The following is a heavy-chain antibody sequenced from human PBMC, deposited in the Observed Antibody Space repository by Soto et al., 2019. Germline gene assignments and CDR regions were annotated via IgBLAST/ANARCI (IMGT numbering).Heavy chain of an antibody. CDR1: GESFSGYY. CDR3: ARGSYTVSGSVRWGPTQQVRYGTDV. J-gene: IGHJ6*02. D-gene: IGHD2-15*01. CDR2: IDHYGST. Sequence: QVQLQQWGAGLLKPSETLALTCSVYGESFSGYYWTWIRQSPGKGLEWIGEIDHYGSTNYNPSLKSRVTISKSTPTCQFSLVLRSMTVADTAIYYCARGSYTVSGSVRWGPTQQVRYGTDVWGQGTTVIVSS. V-gene: IGHV4-34*02.